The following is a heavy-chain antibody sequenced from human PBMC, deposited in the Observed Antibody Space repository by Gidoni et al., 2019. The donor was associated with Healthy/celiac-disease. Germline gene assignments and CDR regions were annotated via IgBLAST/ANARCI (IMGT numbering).Heavy chain of an antibody. J-gene: IGHJ4*02. Sequence: QVQLQESGPGLVKPSETLSLTCTVSGGSISSYYWSWIRQPPGKGLEWFGYIYYSGSTNYNPSLKSRVTISVDTSKNQFSLKLSSVTAADTAVYYCARQSSIAARPFDYWGQGTLVTVSS. V-gene: IGHV4-59*08. CDR2: IYYSGST. D-gene: IGHD6-6*01. CDR1: GGSISSYY. CDR3: ARQSSIAARPFDY.